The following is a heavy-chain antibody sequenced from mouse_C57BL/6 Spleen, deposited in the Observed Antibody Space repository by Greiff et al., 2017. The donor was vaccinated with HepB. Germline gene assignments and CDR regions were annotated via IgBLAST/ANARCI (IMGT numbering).Heavy chain of an antibody. CDR2: ISDGGSYT. V-gene: IGHV5-4*03. CDR3: ARVNPIYAMDY. J-gene: IGHJ4*01. CDR1: GFTFSSYA. Sequence: EVKLVESGGGLVKPGGSLKLSCAASGFTFSSYAMSWVRQTPEKRLEWVATISDGGSYTYYPDNVKGRFTISRDNAKNNLYLQMSHLKSEDTAMYYCARVNPIYAMDYWGQGTSVTVSS.